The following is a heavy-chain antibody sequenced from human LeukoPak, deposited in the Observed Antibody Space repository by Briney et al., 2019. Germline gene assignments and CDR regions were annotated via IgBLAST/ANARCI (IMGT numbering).Heavy chain of an antibody. CDR3: AKEIGGSRAETYWYFDL. CDR1: GGSISSSSYY. J-gene: IGHJ2*01. V-gene: IGHV4-39*02. CDR2: IYYSVST. D-gene: IGHD3-16*01. Sequence: SETLSLTCTVSGGSISSSSYYWGWIRRPPGKGLEWIGSIYYSVSTYYNPSLKSPVTISVDTSKNQCSLKLSSVTAADTAVYYCAKEIGGSRAETYWYFDLWGRGTLVSVSS.